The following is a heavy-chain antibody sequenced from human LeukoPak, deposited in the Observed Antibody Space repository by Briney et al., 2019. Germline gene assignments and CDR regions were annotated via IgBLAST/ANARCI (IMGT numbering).Heavy chain of an antibody. Sequence: SETLSLTCAVYGRSFSGYYWSWIRQPPGKGLEWIGYIYYSGSTNYNPSLKSRVTISVDTSKNQFSLKLSSVTAADTAVYYCARVELPTRGFDYWGQGTLVTVSS. D-gene: IGHD1-26*01. J-gene: IGHJ4*02. CDR1: GRSFSGYY. V-gene: IGHV4-59*01. CDR3: ARVELPTRGFDY. CDR2: IYYSGST.